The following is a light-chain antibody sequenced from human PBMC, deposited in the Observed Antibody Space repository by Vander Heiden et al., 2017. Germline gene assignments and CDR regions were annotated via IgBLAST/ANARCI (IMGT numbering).Light chain of an antibody. CDR3: AAWDDSLSGRV. CDR1: SSNIGSHY. CDR2: RNN. J-gene: IGLJ3*02. Sequence: QSVLTQPPSASATPGQRVTISCSGSSSNIGSHYVFWYQQLPGTAPQLLIYRNNQRPSGVPDRFSGSKSGTSASLAISGLRSEDEADYYCAAWDDSLSGRVFGGGTKLTVL. V-gene: IGLV1-47*01.